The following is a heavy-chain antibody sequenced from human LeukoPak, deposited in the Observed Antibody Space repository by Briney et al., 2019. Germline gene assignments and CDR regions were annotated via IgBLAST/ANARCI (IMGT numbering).Heavy chain of an antibody. D-gene: IGHD3-9*01. V-gene: IGHV4-59*01. J-gene: IGHJ5*02. CDR2: ISYSGST. Sequence: PSETLSLTCTVSGGSISSYYWSWIRQPPGKGLEWIGYISYSGSTNFNPSLKSRVTISVDTSKNQFSLKLSSVTTADTAVYYCARVYDILPLSNWFDPWGQGALVTVSS. CDR1: GGSISSYY. CDR3: ARVYDILPLSNWFDP.